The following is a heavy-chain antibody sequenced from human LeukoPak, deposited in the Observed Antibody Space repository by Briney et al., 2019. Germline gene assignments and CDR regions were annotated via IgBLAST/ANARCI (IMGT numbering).Heavy chain of an antibody. CDR3: ARGRLEETTVTTTDDY. V-gene: IGHV4-34*01. J-gene: IGHJ4*02. D-gene: IGHD4-17*01. CDR2: INHSGST. CDR1: GGSFSGYY. Sequence: ASETLSLTCAVYGGSFSGYYWSWIRQPPGKGLEWIGEINHSGSTNYNPSLKSRVTISVDTSKNQFSLKLSSVTAADTAVYYCARGRLEETTVTTTDDYWGQGTLVTVSS.